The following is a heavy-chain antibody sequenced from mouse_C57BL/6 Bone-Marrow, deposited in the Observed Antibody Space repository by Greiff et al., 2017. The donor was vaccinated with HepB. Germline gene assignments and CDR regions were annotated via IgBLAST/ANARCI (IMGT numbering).Heavy chain of an antibody. Sequence: EVKLQESGAELVRPGASVKLSCTASGFNIKDDYMHWVKQRPEQGLEWIGWIDPENGDTEYASKFQGKATITADTSSNTAYLQLSSLTSEDTAVYYCTTITTVVAKVVYFDYWGQGTTLTVSS. J-gene: IGHJ2*01. D-gene: IGHD1-1*01. CDR2: IDPENGDT. CDR3: TTITTVVAKVVYFDY. V-gene: IGHV14-4*01. CDR1: GFNIKDDY.